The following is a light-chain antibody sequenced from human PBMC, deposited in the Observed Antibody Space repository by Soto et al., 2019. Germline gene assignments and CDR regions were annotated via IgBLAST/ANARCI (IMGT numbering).Light chain of an antibody. CDR2: DAS. V-gene: IGKV3-11*01. J-gene: IGKJ4*01. Sequence: EIVLTQSPATLSLSPGERATLSCRASQSVSSYLAWYQQKPGQAPRLLIYDASNRATGIPARFSGSGSGTDFTIIISSLEPEDFAVYYCQRRTNWPRTFSGGTKVEIK. CDR1: QSVSSY. CDR3: QRRTNWPRT.